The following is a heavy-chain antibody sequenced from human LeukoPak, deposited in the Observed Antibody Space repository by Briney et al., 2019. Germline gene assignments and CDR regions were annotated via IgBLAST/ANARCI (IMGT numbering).Heavy chain of an antibody. J-gene: IGHJ4*02. CDR2: IYSGGPT. Sequence: PGGSLRLSCAASGFTVSSNFMSWVRQAPGKGLEWVSVIYSGGPTYYADSVKGRSTISRDNSKNTLYLQMNNLRAEDTAVYYCARGHSSGWYYFDYWGQGTLVTVSS. CDR1: GFTVSSNF. V-gene: IGHV3-53*01. CDR3: ARGHSSGWYYFDY. D-gene: IGHD6-19*01.